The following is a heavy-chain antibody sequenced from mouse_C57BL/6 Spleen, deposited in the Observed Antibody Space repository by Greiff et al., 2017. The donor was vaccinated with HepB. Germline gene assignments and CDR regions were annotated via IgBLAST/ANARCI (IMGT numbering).Heavy chain of an antibody. J-gene: IGHJ2*01. CDR1: GYTFTSYW. V-gene: IGHV1-64*01. D-gene: IGHD2-3*01. Sequence: VQLQQPGAELVKPGASVKLSCKASGYTFTSYWMHWVKQRPGQGLEWIGMIHPNSGSTNYNEKFKSKATLTVDKSSSTAYMQLSSLTSEESAVYYCAREDGYYGSYYFDYWGQGTTLTVSS. CDR3: AREDGYYGSYYFDY. CDR2: IHPNSGST.